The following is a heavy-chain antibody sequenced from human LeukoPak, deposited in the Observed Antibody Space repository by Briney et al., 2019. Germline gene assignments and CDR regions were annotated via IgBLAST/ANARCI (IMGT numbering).Heavy chain of an antibody. D-gene: IGHD1-7*01. CDR3: ARFRGELMDGFDF. CDR1: GHTFSTDW. Sequence: GDSLKISFKGSGHTFSTDWIALVRQMPGKGLEWMGVIYSGDADTRYSPSFQGQVTISADKSLNTAYLQWTNLKASDTAMYYCARFRGELMDGFDFWGQGTLVTVSS. CDR2: IYSGDADT. J-gene: IGHJ4*02. V-gene: IGHV5-51*01.